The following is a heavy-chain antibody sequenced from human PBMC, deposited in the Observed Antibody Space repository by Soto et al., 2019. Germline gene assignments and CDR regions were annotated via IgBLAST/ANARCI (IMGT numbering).Heavy chain of an antibody. CDR2: ITGSGGGT. J-gene: IGHJ4*02. Sequence: GGSLRLSCAASGFTFDSYAMTWVRQAPGKGLEWVSTITGSGGGTFYADSVKGRFTISRDNSKNTLYLQMNSLRAEDTAVYYCAKGALSSSSWYSFDSWGQGTLVTVSS. CDR3: AKGALSSSSWYSFDS. D-gene: IGHD6-13*01. V-gene: IGHV3-23*01. CDR1: GFTFDSYA.